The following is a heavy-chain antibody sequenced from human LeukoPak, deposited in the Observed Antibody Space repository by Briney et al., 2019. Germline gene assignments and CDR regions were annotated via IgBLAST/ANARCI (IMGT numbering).Heavy chain of an antibody. CDR1: GYTFSSYG. CDR3: ARDLEAVAGSTDTYYFDY. Sequence: GAPVKVSCKAFGYTFSSYGISGGGKAPGQRVEWRGWVSAYNGNTNYAQKLQGRVTMTTDTSTSTAYVELRSLRSDDTAVYYCARDLEAVAGSTDTYYFDYWGQGTLVTVSS. V-gene: IGHV1-18*01. D-gene: IGHD6-19*01. J-gene: IGHJ4*02. CDR2: VSAYNGNT.